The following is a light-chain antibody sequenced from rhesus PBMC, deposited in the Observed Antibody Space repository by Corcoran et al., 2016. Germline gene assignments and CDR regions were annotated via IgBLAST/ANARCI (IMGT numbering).Light chain of an antibody. Sequence: QVILTQSPATLSLSPGERATLSCRASQSVSTYLAWYQQKPGQAPRLLIYGASSRATGIPDRFSGSGSGTECTLTISRLGPEDFAVYYCQKYSNSPWTFGQGTKVEIK. V-gene: IGKV3-53*01. CDR2: GAS. J-gene: IGKJ1*01. CDR3: QKYSNSPWT. CDR1: QSVSTY.